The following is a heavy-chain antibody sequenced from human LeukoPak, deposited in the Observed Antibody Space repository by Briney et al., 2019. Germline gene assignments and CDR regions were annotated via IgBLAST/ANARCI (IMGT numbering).Heavy chain of an antibody. D-gene: IGHD2-2*02. V-gene: IGHV3-30-3*01. J-gene: IGHJ4*02. CDR1: GFTFSSYW. CDR3: ARDGKEGDCSSTSCYTPHDY. Sequence: GGSLRLSCAVSGFTFSSYWMTWVRQAAGEGLEWVAVISYDGSNKYYADSVKGRFTISRDNSKNTLYLQMNSLRAEDTAVYYCARDGKEGDCSSTSCYTPHDYWGQGTLVTVSS. CDR2: ISYDGSNK.